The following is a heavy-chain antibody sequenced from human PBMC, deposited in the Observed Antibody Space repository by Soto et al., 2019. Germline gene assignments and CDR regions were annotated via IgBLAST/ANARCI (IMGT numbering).Heavy chain of an antibody. V-gene: IGHV3-21*01. Sequence: GGSLRLSCAASGFTFSSYSMNWVRQAPGKGLEWVSSISSSSSYIYYADSVKGRFTISRDNAKNSLYLQMNSLRAEDTAVYYCARDLSGGVPAATPGFDYWGQGTLVTVSS. CDR2: ISSSSSYI. CDR3: ARDLSGGVPAATPGFDY. J-gene: IGHJ4*02. D-gene: IGHD2-2*01. CDR1: GFTFSSYS.